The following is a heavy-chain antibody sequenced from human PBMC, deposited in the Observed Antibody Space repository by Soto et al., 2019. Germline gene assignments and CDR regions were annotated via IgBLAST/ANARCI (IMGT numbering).Heavy chain of an antibody. CDR1: GGSISSSSYY. J-gene: IGHJ5*02. CDR2: IYYSGST. Sequence: TLSLTCTVSGGSISSSSYYWGWIRQPPGKGLEWIGSIYYSGSTYYNPSLKSRVTISVDTSKNQFSLKLSSVTAADTAVYYCATLATPYYDYVWGSYRHNWFDPWGQGTLVTVSS. D-gene: IGHD3-16*02. CDR3: ATLATPYYDYVWGSYRHNWFDP. V-gene: IGHV4-39*01.